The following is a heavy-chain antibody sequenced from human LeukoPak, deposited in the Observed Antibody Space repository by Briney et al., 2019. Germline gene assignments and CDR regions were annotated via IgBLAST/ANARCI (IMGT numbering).Heavy chain of an antibody. CDR1: GYTFTGYY. CDR2: INPNSGGT. CDR3: ARALHSGYSYGYAFDI. D-gene: IGHD5-18*01. Sequence: ASVKVSCKASGYTFTGYYVHWVRQAPGQGLEWMGWINPNSGGTNYAQKFQGRVTMTRDTSISTAYMELSSLRSEDTAVYYCARALHSGYSYGYAFDIWGQGTMVTVSS. J-gene: IGHJ3*02. V-gene: IGHV1-2*02.